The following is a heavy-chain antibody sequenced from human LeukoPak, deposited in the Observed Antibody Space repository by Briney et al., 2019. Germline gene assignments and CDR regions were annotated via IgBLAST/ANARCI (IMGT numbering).Heavy chain of an antibody. D-gene: IGHD2-21*01. J-gene: IGHJ6*02. V-gene: IGHV3-15*07. Sequence: PGGSLRLSCAVSGFTFSNVWMNWVRQAPGKGLEWVGRIKSKAYGGTIDYAAPVKGRYTISRDDSKNTLYLQMNSLKTEDTAVYYCTTDYGSSISSYYYYGMDVWGQGTTVTVSS. CDR3: TTDYGSSISSYYYYGMDV. CDR1: GFTFSNVW. CDR2: IKSKAYGGTI.